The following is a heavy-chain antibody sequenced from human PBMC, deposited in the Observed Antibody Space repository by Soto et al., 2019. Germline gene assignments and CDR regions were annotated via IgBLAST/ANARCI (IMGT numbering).Heavy chain of an antibody. CDR2: IHNGGST. D-gene: IGHD3-10*01. V-gene: IGHV4-30-4*01. CDR1: GEAVGSVGFH. J-gene: IGHJ4*02. Sequence: SETRSLPXTVSGEAVGSVGFHWAWLRRTQGKGLEGIGYIHNGGSTYYRPSLESAMHKSPDATRTPYSLRLTSVTAAAPSVLFCARAPVGLDTISNFNYWGQGKLFTVS. CDR3: ARAPVGLDTISNFNY.